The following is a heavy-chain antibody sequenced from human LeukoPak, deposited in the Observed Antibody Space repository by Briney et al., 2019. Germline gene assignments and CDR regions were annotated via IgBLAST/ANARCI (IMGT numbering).Heavy chain of an antibody. V-gene: IGHV3-21*01. Sequence: PGGSLRLSCAASGFTFSSYSMNWVRQAPGKGLEWVSSISSSGNYMYYADSLKGRIIMSRDNAKNSVHLQMESLRAEDTAVYYCASGYYDNWGQGTLVTVAS. CDR3: ASGYYDN. CDR2: ISSSGNYM. CDR1: GFTFSSYS. J-gene: IGHJ4*02.